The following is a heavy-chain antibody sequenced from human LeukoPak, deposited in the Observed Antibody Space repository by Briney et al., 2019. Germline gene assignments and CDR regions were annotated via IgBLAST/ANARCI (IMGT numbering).Heavy chain of an antibody. CDR3: AKNYDILTCYFDY. V-gene: IGHV3-23*01. J-gene: IGHJ4*02. CDR1: GFTFSDYA. CDR2: ISGSGDDT. Sequence: GGSLRLSCAASGFTFSDYAMSWVRQAPGKGLEWVSAISGSGDDTYYADSVKGRFTISRDNSKNTLYLQMNSLRAEDTALYYCAKNYDILTCYFDYWGQGTLVTVSS. D-gene: IGHD3-9*01.